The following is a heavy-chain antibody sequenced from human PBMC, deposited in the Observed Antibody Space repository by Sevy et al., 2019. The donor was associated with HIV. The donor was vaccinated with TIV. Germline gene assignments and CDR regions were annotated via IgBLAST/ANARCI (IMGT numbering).Heavy chain of an antibody. Sequence: GRSLRLSCVASGFTFNSYAMSWVRQAPGTGLEWVSGLSGGGESTYYADSVKGRFTISRDNSKNTLYLQMNSLRAEDTAIYYCAKVGPVVRGVITDAFDIWGQGTMVTVSS. CDR2: LSGGGEST. J-gene: IGHJ3*02. D-gene: IGHD3-10*01. V-gene: IGHV3-23*01. CDR1: GFTFNSYA. CDR3: AKVGPVVRGVITDAFDI.